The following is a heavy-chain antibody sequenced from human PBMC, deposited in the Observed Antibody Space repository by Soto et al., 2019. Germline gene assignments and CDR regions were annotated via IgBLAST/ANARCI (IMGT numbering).Heavy chain of an antibody. CDR1: GFTFSSYA. CDR2: ISYDGSNK. J-gene: IGHJ6*02. V-gene: IGHV3-30-3*01. Sequence: GGSLRLSCAASGFTFSSYAMHWVRQAPGKGLEWVAVISYDGSNKYYADSVKGRFTISRDNSKNTLYLQMNSLRAEDTAVYYCARETVVPAAMYYYYGMDVWGQGTTVTVSS. CDR3: ARETVVPAAMYYYYGMDV. D-gene: IGHD2-2*01.